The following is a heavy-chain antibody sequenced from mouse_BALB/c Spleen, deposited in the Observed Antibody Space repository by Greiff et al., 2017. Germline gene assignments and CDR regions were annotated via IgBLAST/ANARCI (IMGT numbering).Heavy chain of an antibody. J-gene: IGHJ4*01. Sequence: VKVEESGPGLVAPSQSLSITCTVSGFSLTGYGVNWVRQPPGKGLEWLGMIWGDGSTDYNSALKSRLSISKDNSKSQVFLKMNSLQTDDTARYYCVRENRYDDAMDYWGQGTSVTVSS. D-gene: IGHD2-14*01. CDR2: IWGDGST. V-gene: IGHV2-6-7*01. CDR1: GFSLTGYG. CDR3: VRENRYDDAMDY.